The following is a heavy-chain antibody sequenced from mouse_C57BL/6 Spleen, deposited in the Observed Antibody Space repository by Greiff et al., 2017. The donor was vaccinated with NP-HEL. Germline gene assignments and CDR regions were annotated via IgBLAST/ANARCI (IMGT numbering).Heavy chain of an antibody. Sequence: EVKLMESGGGLVKPGGSLKLSCAASGFTFSDYGMHWVRQAPEKGLEWVAYISSGSSTIYYADTVKGRFTISRDNATNTLFLQMTSLRSEDTAMYYCESKASMYSNYLYYAMDYWGQGTSVTVSS. CDR2: ISSGSSTI. CDR3: ESKASMYSNYLYYAMDY. CDR1: GFTFSDYG. V-gene: IGHV5-17*01. D-gene: IGHD2-5*01. J-gene: IGHJ4*01.